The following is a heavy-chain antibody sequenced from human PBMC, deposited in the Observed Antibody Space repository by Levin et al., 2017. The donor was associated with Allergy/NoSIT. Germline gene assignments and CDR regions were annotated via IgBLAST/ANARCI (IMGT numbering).Heavy chain of an antibody. V-gene: IGHV4-39*01. D-gene: IGHD6-13*01. J-gene: IGHJ3*02. CDR3: ARPIAAAGGDAFDI. CDR2: IYYSGST. Sequence: SSETLSLTCTVSGGSISSSSYYWGWIRQPPGKGLEWIGSIYYSGSTYYNPSLRSRVTISVDTSKNQFSLKLSSVTAADTAVYYCARPIAAAGGDAFDIWGQGTMVTVSS. CDR1: GGSISSSSYY.